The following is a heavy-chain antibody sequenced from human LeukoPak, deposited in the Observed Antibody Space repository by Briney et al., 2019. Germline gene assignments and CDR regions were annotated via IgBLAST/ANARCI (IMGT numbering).Heavy chain of an antibody. CDR1: GGSISSYY. CDR2: IYTSRST. Sequence: SETLSLTCTVSGGSISSYYWSWIRQPAGKGLEWIGRIYTSRSTNYNPSLKSRVTMSVDTSKNQFSLKLSSVTAADTAVYYCARGSYYYGSGSYPNWFDPWGQGTLVTVSS. D-gene: IGHD3-10*01. CDR3: ARGSYYYGSGSYPNWFDP. V-gene: IGHV4-4*07. J-gene: IGHJ5*02.